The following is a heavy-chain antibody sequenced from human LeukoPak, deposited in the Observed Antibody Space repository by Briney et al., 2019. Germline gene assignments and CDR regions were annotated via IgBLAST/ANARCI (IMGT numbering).Heavy chain of an antibody. CDR2: ISSSSTYI. CDR3: ARDTRYSSSWGTFDY. D-gene: IGHD6-13*01. Sequence: GGSLRLSCAASGFTFSNYNMNWVRQAPGKGLEWVSSISSSSTYIYYADSVKGRFTISRDNAKNSLYLQMNSLRAEDTAVYYCARDTRYSSSWGTFDYWGQGTLVTVSS. J-gene: IGHJ4*02. CDR1: GFTFSNYN. V-gene: IGHV3-21*01.